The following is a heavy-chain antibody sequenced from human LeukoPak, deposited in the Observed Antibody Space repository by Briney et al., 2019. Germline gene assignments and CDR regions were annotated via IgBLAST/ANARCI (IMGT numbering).Heavy chain of an antibody. CDR3: AKDGSITIFGVVISYFDY. Sequence: PGRSLRLSCAASGFTFSSYAMSWVRQAPGKGLEWVSAISGSGGSTYYADSVKGRFTISRDNSKNTLYLQMNSLRAEGTAVYYCAKDGSITIFGVVISYFDYWGQGTLVTVSS. CDR1: GFTFSSYA. D-gene: IGHD3-3*01. J-gene: IGHJ4*02. V-gene: IGHV3-23*01. CDR2: ISGSGGST.